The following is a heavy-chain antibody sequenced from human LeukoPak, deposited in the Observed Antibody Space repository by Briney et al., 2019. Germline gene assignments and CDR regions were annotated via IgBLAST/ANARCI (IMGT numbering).Heavy chain of an antibody. CDR2: IKQDGSEK. CDR3: ARVQWELRGVGSYFEY. D-gene: IGHD1-26*01. Sequence: HTGGSLRLSCAASGITFSTFSMSWVRQAPGKGLEWVANIKQDGSEKYYVDSVKGRFTMSRDNAKNSLYLQMNSLRAEDTAVYYCARVQWELRGVGSYFEYWGQGALVTVSS. V-gene: IGHV3-7*01. CDR1: GITFSTFS. J-gene: IGHJ4*02.